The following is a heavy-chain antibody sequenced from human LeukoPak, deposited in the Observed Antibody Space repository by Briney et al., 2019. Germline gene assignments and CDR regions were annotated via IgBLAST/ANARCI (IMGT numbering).Heavy chain of an antibody. D-gene: IGHD3-22*01. J-gene: IGHJ3*02. CDR2: IYHSGST. CDR1: GYSISSGYY. CDR3: ARLFFDYDSSGYYYGAFDI. V-gene: IGHV4-38-2*02. Sequence: SGTLSLTCTVSGYSISSGYYWGWIRQPPGKGLEWIGSIYHSGSTYYNPSLKSRVTISVDTSKNQFSLKLSSVTAADTAVYYCARLFFDYDSSGYYYGAFDIWGQGTMVTVSS.